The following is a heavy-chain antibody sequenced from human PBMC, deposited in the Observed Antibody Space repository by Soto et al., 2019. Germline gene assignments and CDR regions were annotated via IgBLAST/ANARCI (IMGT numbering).Heavy chain of an antibody. D-gene: IGHD3-10*01. J-gene: IGHJ4*02. V-gene: IGHV3-23*01. CDR2: ITGTGGST. CDR3: ERGLRGVITPAFY. CDR1: GFTFSNYA. Sequence: GGSLILSCAASGFTFSNYAMSWVRQAPGKGLEWVSGITGTGGSTYYGDSVKGRFTISRDNSKNTLYLQMNSLRVEDTAVYYCERGLRGVITPAFYRGQGTLVTVSS.